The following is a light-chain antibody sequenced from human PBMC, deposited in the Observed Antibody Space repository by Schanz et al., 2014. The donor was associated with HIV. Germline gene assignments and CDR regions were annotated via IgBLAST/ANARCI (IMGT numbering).Light chain of an antibody. CDR3: QQYGSSGT. CDR2: GAS. Sequence: EVVMTQSPATLSLSPGERATLSCRASQSVSSNLAWYQQKVGQAPRLLIYGASSRATGIPDRFSGSGSGTDFTLTINRLEPEDCAVYYCQQYGSSGTFGPGTKVHIK. J-gene: IGKJ3*01. CDR1: QSVSSN. V-gene: IGKV3-20*01.